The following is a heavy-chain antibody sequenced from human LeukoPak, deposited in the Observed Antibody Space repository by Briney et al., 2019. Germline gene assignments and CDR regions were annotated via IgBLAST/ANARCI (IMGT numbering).Heavy chain of an antibody. CDR3: AKDRGRGCGWYSEAFDI. Sequence: GGSLRLSCAASGFTFSSYGMHWVRQAPGKGLEWVAVISYDGSNKYYADSVKGRFTISRDNSKNTLYLQMNSLRAEDTAVYYCAKDRGRGCGWYSEAFDIWGQGTMVTVSS. D-gene: IGHD6-19*01. CDR2: ISYDGSNK. V-gene: IGHV3-30*18. CDR1: GFTFSSYG. J-gene: IGHJ3*02.